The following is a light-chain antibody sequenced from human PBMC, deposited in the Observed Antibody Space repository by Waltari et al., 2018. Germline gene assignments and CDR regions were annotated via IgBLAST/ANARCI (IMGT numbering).Light chain of an antibody. Sequence: DIQMTQSPSPLSASVGDRVPITCRASQSISSWLAWYQQKPGKAPKLLIQKASTLRSGVPSRFSGSGSGTEFTLTISSLQADDFATYYCQQYQSYSGTFGQGTKVEVK. V-gene: IGKV1-5*03. J-gene: IGKJ1*01. CDR1: QSISSW. CDR2: KAS. CDR3: QQYQSYSGT.